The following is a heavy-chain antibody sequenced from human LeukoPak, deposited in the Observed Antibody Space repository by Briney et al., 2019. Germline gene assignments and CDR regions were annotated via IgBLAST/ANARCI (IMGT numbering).Heavy chain of an antibody. CDR2: IALSDSQA. V-gene: IGHV5-10-1*01. CDR1: DSSLTFYW. J-gene: IGHJ4*02. D-gene: IGHD1-1*01. Sequence: PGESLKISCKDFDSSLTFYWISWVRQMPGKGLEWMGKIALSDSQATYNPSFQGHVTISADKSINTVYLYWSSLEASDTAMHYCTWGASSTKIDSWGQGTLVTVSS. CDR3: TWGASSTKIDS.